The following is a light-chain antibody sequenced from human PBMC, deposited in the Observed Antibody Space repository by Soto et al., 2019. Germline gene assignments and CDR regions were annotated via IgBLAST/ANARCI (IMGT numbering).Light chain of an antibody. V-gene: IGLV4-69*01. CDR1: SGHSTYA. Sequence: QLVLTQSPSASASLGASVKLTCTLSSGHSTYAIAWHRQQPEKGPRYLMKLNSDGSHSKGDGIPDRFSGSSSGAERYLTISSLQFEDEADYYCQTWSAGIMVFGGGTKVTVL. CDR2: LNSDGSH. J-gene: IGLJ2*01. CDR3: QTWSAGIMV.